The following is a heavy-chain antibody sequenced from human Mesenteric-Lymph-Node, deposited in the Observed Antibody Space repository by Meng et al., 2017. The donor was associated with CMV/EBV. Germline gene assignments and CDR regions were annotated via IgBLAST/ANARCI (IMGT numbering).Heavy chain of an antibody. Sequence: SSSSGNGWSWVRQPPGKGLEWNGEIYHSESTNNNTSLRTRVSISVDKSKNQLSLKLNSVTAADTAVYYCAGPPPDCSKTNCPRPFFWGQGTLVTVSS. CDR2: IYHSEST. D-gene: IGHD2-2*01. J-gene: IGHJ4*02. CDR3: AGPPPDCSKTNCPRPFF. CDR1: SSSSGNG. V-gene: IGHV4-4*02.